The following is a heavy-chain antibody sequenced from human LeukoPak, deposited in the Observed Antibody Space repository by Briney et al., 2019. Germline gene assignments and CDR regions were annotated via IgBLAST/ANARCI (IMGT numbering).Heavy chain of an antibody. Sequence: GGSLRLSCAASGFTFNNYPMHWVRQAPGKGLEWVAVISYDGSNKYYADSVKGRFTISRNNSKNTLYLQMNSLRAEDTAVYYCAKDHRARMTDYWGQGTLVTVSS. CDR3: AKDHRARMTDY. CDR1: GFTFNNYP. CDR2: ISYDGSNK. J-gene: IGHJ4*02. V-gene: IGHV3-30-3*01.